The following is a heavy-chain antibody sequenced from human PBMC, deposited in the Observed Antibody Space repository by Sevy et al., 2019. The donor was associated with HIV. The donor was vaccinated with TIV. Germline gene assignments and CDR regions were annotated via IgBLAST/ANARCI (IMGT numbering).Heavy chain of an antibody. Sequence: GGSLRLSCAASGFTFSDAWMGWVRQAAGKGLECVGRIKSKSDGGTVEHAAPVKGRFTISRDDSKDTLYLQMISLKTEDTAVYFCITYPRITTTGTGGFDPWGQGTLVTVSS. J-gene: IGHJ5*02. CDR2: IKSKSDGGTV. D-gene: IGHD6-13*01. V-gene: IGHV3-15*01. CDR3: ITYPRITTTGTGGFDP. CDR1: GFTFSDAW.